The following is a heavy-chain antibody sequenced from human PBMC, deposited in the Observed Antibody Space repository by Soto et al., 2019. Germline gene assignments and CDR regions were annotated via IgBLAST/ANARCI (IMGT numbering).Heavy chain of an antibody. CDR3: ARLVVVAPVANA. D-gene: IGHD2-2*01. V-gene: IGHV4-39*02. Sequence: SETLSLTCSVSGGSISYNSYYWGWIRQPPGKGLEWVGGIFYTGTTYYSPSLKDRVTISVDTSKNSFSLNLTSVTAADTAVYFCARLVVVAPVANAWGQGTLVTSPQ. CDR2: IFYTGTT. CDR1: GGSISYNSYY. J-gene: IGHJ5*02.